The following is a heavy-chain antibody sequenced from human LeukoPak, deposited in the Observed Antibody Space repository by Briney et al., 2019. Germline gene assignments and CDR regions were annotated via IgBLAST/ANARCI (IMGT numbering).Heavy chain of an antibody. Sequence: GESLEISCKGSGYSFTSYWISWVRQMPGKGLEWMGRIDPSGSYTNYSPSFQGHVTISADKSISTAYLQWSSLKASDTAMYYCARSRLLWFGEAIGFDYWGQGTLVTVSS. CDR1: GYSFTSYW. J-gene: IGHJ4*02. CDR2: IDPSGSYT. CDR3: ARSRLLWFGEAIGFDY. V-gene: IGHV5-10-1*01. D-gene: IGHD3-10*01.